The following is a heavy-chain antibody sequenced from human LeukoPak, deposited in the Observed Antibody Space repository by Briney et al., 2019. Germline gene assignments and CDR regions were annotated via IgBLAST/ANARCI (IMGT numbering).Heavy chain of an antibody. V-gene: IGHV4-59*11. CDR3: ARRAGDS. CDR1: GSSMSSHY. CDR2: LYSTGST. D-gene: IGHD7-27*01. Sequence: SETLSLTCTVSGSSMSSHYWSRIRQPPGKGLEWIGYLYSTGSTSYNPSLKSRVTISVDASKNQFSLRLTSVTAADTAVYYCARRAGDSWGQGTLVTVSS. J-gene: IGHJ5*02.